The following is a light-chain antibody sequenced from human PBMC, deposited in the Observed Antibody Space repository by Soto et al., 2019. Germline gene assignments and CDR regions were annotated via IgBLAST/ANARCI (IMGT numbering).Light chain of an antibody. CDR1: QSVSNN. Sequence: EVVMTQSPATLSVSPGERATLSCRASQSVSNNLAWYQQKPGQAPRLLIHGASSRATGVPARFSGSGTGINFTLSFRGLEAADFAVYYCGNYCSLITFGRGTKVDIK. CDR3: GNYCSLIT. CDR2: GAS. V-gene: IGKV3-15*01. J-gene: IGKJ4*01.